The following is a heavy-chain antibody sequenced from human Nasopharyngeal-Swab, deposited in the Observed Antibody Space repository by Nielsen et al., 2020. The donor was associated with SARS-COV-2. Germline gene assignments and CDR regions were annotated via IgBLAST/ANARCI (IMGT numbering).Heavy chain of an antibody. V-gene: IGHV4-34*01. D-gene: IGHD3-3*01. J-gene: IGHJ6*02. Sequence: WIRQPPGKGLEWSGEISHSGSTKYNPSLKSRVTISVDTSKNQFSLKLSSVTAADTAVYYCARGSDYDFWSGYYYGMDVWGQGTTVTVSS. CDR2: ISHSGST. CDR3: ARGSDYDFWSGYYYGMDV.